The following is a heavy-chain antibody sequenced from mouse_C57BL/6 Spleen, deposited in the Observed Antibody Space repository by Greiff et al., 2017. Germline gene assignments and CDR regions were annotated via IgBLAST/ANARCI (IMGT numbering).Heavy chain of an antibody. V-gene: IGHV1-55*01. Sequence: QVQLQQPGAELVKPGASVKMSCKASGYTFTSYWITWVKQRPGQGLEWIGDIYPGSGSTNYNEKFKSKATLTVDTASSTAYMQLSSLTSEDSAVYYCARWNYGNYVLAYWGQGTLVTVSA. CDR2: IYPGSGST. D-gene: IGHD2-1*01. CDR1: GYTFTSYW. CDR3: ARWNYGNYVLAY. J-gene: IGHJ3*01.